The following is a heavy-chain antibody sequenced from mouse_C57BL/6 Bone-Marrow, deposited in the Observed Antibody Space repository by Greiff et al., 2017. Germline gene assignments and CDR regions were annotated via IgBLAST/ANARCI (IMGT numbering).Heavy chain of an antibody. CDR2: IDPSDSYT. CDR3: ATGFAY. CDR1: GYTFTSYW. Sequence: VQLQQPGAELVMPGTSVKLSCKASGYTFTSYWMHWVKQRPGQGLEWIGEIDPSDSYTNYNQQFKGKSTLTVDKSSSTAYMQLSSLTSEDSAVYYCATGFAYWGQGTLVTVSA. J-gene: IGHJ3*01. V-gene: IGHV1-69*01.